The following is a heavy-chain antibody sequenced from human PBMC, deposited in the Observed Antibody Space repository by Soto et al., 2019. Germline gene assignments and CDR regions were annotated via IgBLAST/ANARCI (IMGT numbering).Heavy chain of an antibody. J-gene: IGHJ5*02. CDR3: TRRYNWNDNYFDP. CDR1: SGYLINHD. D-gene: IGHD1-20*01. Sequence: PSVIQSLSSTFASGYLINHDWSWIRKHPGKGLEWIGYIYHTGTAYFNPSLKSRATISVDTSKNQFSLRLTSVTAADTAIYYCTRRYNWNDNYFDPWGPGAWVNRSS. CDR2: IYHTGTA. V-gene: IGHV4-4*08.